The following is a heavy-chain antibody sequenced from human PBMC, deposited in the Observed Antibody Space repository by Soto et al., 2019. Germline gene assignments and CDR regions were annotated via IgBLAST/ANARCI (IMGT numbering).Heavy chain of an antibody. Sequence: ASVKVSCKASGYTFTGYYMHCVRQAPGQGLEWMGWINPNSGGTNYAQKFQGWVTMTRDTSISTAYMELSRLRSDDTAVYYCARLRRGTAGMDVWGQGTTVTVSS. CDR2: INPNSGGT. CDR1: GYTFTGYY. J-gene: IGHJ6*02. D-gene: IGHD2-8*02. CDR3: ARLRRGTAGMDV. V-gene: IGHV1-2*04.